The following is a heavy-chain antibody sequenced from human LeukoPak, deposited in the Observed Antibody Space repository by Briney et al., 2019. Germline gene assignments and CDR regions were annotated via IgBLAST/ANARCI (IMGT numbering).Heavy chain of an antibody. D-gene: IGHD3-10*01. CDR1: GFTFSSYA. CDR3: ARSTMVRGVIFDY. J-gene: IGHJ4*02. Sequence: QPGRSLRLSCAASGFTFSSYAMHWVRQAPGKGLEWVAVISYDGSNKYYADSVKGRFTISRDNSKNTLYLQMNSLRAEDTVVYYCARSTMVRGVIFDYWGQGTLVTVSS. V-gene: IGHV3-30*04. CDR2: ISYDGSNK.